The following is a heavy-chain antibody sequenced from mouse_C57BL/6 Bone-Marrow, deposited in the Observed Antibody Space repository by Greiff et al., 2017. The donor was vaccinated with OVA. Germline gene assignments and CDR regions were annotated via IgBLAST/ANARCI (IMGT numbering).Heavy chain of an antibody. V-gene: IGHV1-81*01. CDR2: IYPRSGNT. D-gene: IGHD2-10*01. Sequence: VKLMESGAELARPGASVKLSCKASGYTFTSYGISWVKQRTGQGLEWIGEIYPRSGNTYYNEKFKGKATLTADKSSSTAYMELRSLTSEDSAVYFCARWRPSYILYYLDYWGQGTTLTVSS. J-gene: IGHJ2*01. CDR1: GYTFTSYG. CDR3: ARWRPSYILYYLDY.